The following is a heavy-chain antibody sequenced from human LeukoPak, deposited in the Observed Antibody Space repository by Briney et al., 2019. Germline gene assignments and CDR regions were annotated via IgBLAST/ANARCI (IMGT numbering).Heavy chain of an antibody. Sequence: SETLSLTCTVYGGSISSYYWSWIRQPPGSGLEWIGYVYYSGSTNYNHSLKSRVTTSVDTSKNQFSLKLSSVTAADTAVYYCATDEAYYGDYVSGYWGQGTLVTVSS. D-gene: IGHD4-17*01. V-gene: IGHV4-59*01. J-gene: IGHJ4*02. CDR2: VYYSGST. CDR1: GGSISSYY. CDR3: ATDEAYYGDYVSGY.